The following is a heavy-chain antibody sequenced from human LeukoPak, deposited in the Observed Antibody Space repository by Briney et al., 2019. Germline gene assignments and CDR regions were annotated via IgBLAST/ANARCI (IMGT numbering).Heavy chain of an antibody. J-gene: IGHJ4*02. CDR1: GGSISSSSYY. CDR2: IYYSGST. Sequence: SETLSLTCTVSGGSISSSSYYWSWIRQPPGKGLEWIGYIYYSGSTNYNPSLKSRVTISVDTSKNQFSLKLSSVTAADTAVYYCARDLFLGYWGQGTLVTVSS. CDR3: ARDLFLGY. V-gene: IGHV4-61*01. D-gene: IGHD3-3*01.